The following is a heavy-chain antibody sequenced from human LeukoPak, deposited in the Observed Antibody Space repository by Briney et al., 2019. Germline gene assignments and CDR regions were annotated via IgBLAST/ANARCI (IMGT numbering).Heavy chain of an antibody. J-gene: IGHJ4*02. Sequence: SVKVSCKASGGTFSSYAITWVRQAPGQGLEWMGGIIPIFGTANYAQKFQGRVTITADESTSTAYMELSSLRSEDTAVYYCAKSYPTIAAAGYFDYWGQGTLVTVSS. D-gene: IGHD6-13*01. CDR3: AKSYPTIAAAGYFDY. CDR1: GGTFSSYA. V-gene: IGHV1-69*13. CDR2: IIPIFGTA.